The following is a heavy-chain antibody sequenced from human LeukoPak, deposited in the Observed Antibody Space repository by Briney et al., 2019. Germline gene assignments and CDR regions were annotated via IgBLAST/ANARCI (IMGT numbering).Heavy chain of an antibody. D-gene: IGHD2-15*01. CDR2: IIPIFDTA. CDR1: GWTFSSYA. CDR3: ARGKVAATPARFDY. V-gene: IGHV1-69*01. J-gene: IGHJ4*02. Sequence: SVKVSCKAPGWTFSSYAISWVRQAPGQGLEGMGVIIPIFDTANYAQKLQGRVTITADESTSTAYMELSSLRSEDTAVYYCARGKVAATPARFDYWGQGTLVTVSS.